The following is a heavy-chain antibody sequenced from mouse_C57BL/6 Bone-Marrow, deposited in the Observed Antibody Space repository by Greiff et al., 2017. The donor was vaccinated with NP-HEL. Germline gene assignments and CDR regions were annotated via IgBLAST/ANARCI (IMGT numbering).Heavy chain of an antibody. CDR1: GFSLTSYA. J-gene: IGHJ4*01. D-gene: IGHD1-1*01. CDR2: IWTGGGT. V-gene: IGHV2-9-1*01. Sequence: QVQLKESGPGLVAPSQSLSITCTVSGFSLTSYAISWVRQPPGKGLEWLGVIWTGGGTNYNSALKSRLSISKDNSKSQVFLKMNSLQTDDTDRYYCARNRITTVVGYYYAMENWGDGNSDTVSP. CDR3: ARNRITTVVGYYYAMEN.